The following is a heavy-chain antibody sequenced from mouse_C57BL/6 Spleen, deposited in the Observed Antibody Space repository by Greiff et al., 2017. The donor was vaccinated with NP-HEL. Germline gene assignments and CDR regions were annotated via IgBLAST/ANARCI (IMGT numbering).Heavy chain of an antibody. CDR2: IYPGDGDT. CDR3: ARSLTTVVATDY. J-gene: IGHJ2*01. CDR1: GYAFSSYW. Sequence: QVHVKQSGAELVKPGASVKISCKASGYAFSSYWMNWVKQRPGKGLEWIGQIYPGDGDTNYNGKFKGKASLTADKSSSTAYMQLSSLTSEDTAVYFCARSLTTVVATDYWGQGTTLTVSS. D-gene: IGHD1-1*01. V-gene: IGHV1-80*01.